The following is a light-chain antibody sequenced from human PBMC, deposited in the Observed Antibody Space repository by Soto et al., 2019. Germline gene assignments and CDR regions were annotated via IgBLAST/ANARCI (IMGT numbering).Light chain of an antibody. CDR2: AAS. V-gene: IGKV1-39*01. CDR1: QSIMNY. J-gene: IGKJ2*01. CDR3: QETYSTLYT. Sequence: DIQMTQSPSSLSASVGDRVTITCRASQSIMNYLNWYQQKPGKAPNLLIYAASSLQSGVPSRFSGSGSGTDFTLTISSLQPEDFATYYCQETYSTLYTFGQGTELEAK.